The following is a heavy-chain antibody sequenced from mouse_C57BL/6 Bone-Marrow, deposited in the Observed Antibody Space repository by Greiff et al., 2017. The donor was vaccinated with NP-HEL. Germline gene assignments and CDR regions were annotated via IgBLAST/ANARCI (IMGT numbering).Heavy chain of an antibody. V-gene: IGHV1-55*01. CDR1: GYTFTSYW. CDR2: IYPGSGST. Sequence: VKLQQPGAELVKPGASVKMSCKASGYTFTSYWITWVKQRPGQGLEWIGDIYPGSGSTNYNEKFKSKATLTVDTSSSTAYMQLSSLTSEDSAVYYCALIYDDYDGGYFDYWGQGTTLTVSS. CDR3: ALIYDDYDGGYFDY. J-gene: IGHJ2*01. D-gene: IGHD2-4*01.